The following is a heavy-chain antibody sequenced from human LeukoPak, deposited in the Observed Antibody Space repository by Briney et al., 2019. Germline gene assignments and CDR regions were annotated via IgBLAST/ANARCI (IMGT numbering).Heavy chain of an antibody. J-gene: IGHJ4*02. CDR2: ISDSGTDT. CDR1: GFTFSGFA. Sequence: GGSLRLSCAASGFTFSGFAMSWVRQAPGQGLEWVSVISDSGTDTYYADSVKGRFTISRVNSKNTVYLQMNSLRAEDTAVYYCAKVAMVTIALGYFDYWGQGTLVTVSS. CDR3: AKVAMVTIALGYFDY. D-gene: IGHD5-18*01. V-gene: IGHV3-23*01.